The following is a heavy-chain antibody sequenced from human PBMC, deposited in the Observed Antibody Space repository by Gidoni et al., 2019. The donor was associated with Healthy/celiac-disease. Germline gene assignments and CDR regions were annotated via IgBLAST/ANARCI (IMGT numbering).Heavy chain of an antibody. D-gene: IGHD6-13*01. V-gene: IGHV3-33*01. CDR1: GFTFSSYG. J-gene: IGHJ6*02. CDR3: ARGQLSYYYYGMDV. Sequence: QVQLVESGGGVVQPGRSLRLSCAASGFTFSSYGMHWVRQAPGKGLEWVAVIWYDGSNKYYADSVKGRFTISRDNSKNTLYLQMNSLRAEDTAVYYCARGQLSYYYYGMDVWGQGTTVTVSS. CDR2: IWYDGSNK.